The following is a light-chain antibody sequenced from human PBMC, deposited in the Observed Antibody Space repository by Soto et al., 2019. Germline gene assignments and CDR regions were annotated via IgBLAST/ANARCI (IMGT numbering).Light chain of an antibody. CDR2: DAS. CDR3: QEYLQWPPGM. CDR1: QSVSSSY. V-gene: IGKV3-15*01. J-gene: IGKJ1*01. Sequence: EIVLTQSPGTLSLSPGARAPLSCRARQSVSSSYLAWYQQKPGQAPRLLIYDASNRAPGISARFSGSGSGTEFTLTISTLQSEDFAVYYCQEYLQWPPGMFGQGTKVDIK.